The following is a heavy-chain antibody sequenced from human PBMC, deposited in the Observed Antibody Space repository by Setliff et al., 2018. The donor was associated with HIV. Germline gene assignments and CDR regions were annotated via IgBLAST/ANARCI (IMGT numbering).Heavy chain of an antibody. CDR3: ARLGGICSGGSCTALAYTMDV. CDR2: IYPVDSDT. D-gene: IGHD2-15*01. CDR1: GYNFVDYS. Sequence: PGESLKISCQGSGYNFVDYSIAWVRQVPGKGLEWMGIIYPVDSDTRYSPSFQGQVTISAGKSISTAYLQCGSLKASDTAMYYCARLGGICSGGSCTALAYTMDVWGQGTTVTVSS. V-gene: IGHV5-51*01. J-gene: IGHJ6*02.